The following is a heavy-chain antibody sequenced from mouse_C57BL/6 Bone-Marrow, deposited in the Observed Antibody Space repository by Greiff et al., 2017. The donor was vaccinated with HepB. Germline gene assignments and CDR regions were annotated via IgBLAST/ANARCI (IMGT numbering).Heavy chain of an antibody. J-gene: IGHJ4*01. V-gene: IGHV1-82*01. CDR3: ARPITTAMDY. D-gene: IGHD1-1*01. Sequence: QVQLQQSGPELVKPGASVKISCKASGYAFSSSWMNWVKQRPGKGLEWIGRIYPGDGDTNYNGKFKGKATLTADKSSSTAYMQLSSLTSEDSAVYFCARPITTAMDYWGQGTSVTVSS. CDR2: IYPGDGDT. CDR1: GYAFSSSW.